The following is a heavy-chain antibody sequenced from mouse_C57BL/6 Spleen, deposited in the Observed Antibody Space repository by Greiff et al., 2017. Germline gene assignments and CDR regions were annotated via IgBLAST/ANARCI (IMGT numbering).Heavy chain of an antibody. J-gene: IGHJ4*01. Sequence: VQLQQSGPELVKPGASVKISCKASGYAFSSSWMNWVKQRPGKGLEWIGRIYPGDGDTNYNGKFKGKATLTADKSSSTAYMQLSSLTSEDSAVYFCARMGYYGSSDAMDYWGQGTSVTVSS. CDR3: ARMGYYGSSDAMDY. CDR2: IYPGDGDT. V-gene: IGHV1-82*01. CDR1: GYAFSSSW. D-gene: IGHD1-1*01.